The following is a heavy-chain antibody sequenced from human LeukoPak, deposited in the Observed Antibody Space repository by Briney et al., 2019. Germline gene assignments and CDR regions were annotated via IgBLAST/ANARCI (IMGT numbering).Heavy chain of an antibody. J-gene: IGHJ3*01. CDR2: ISGYNTYT. V-gene: IGHV1-18*04. CDR1: GYTFTGYY. CDR3: ARVRLVWGMETFDL. Sequence: ASVKVSCKASGYTFTGYYMHWVRQAPGQGLEWMGWISGYNTYTTYAQKFQDRVTMTKDTSTSTAYMEIRSLRSDDTAIYYCARVRLVWGMETFDLWGQGTMVTVSS. D-gene: IGHD3-16*01.